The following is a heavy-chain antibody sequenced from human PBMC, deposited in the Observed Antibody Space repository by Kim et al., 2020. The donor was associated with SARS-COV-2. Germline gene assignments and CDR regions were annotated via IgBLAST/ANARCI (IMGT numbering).Heavy chain of an antibody. CDR1: GFTVSSNY. V-gene: IGHV3-66*04. D-gene: IGHD6-13*01. CDR2: IYSGGST. J-gene: IGHJ4*02. Sequence: GGSLRLSCAASGFTVSSNYMSWVRQAPGKGLEWVSVIYSGGSTYYADSVKGRFTISRDNSKNTLYLQMNSLRAEDTAVYYCARRGYWQTAAGTGGFDYWGQGTLVTVSS. CDR3: ARRGYWQTAAGTGGFDY.